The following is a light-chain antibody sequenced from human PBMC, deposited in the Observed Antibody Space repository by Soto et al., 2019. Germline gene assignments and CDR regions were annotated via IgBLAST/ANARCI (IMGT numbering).Light chain of an antibody. CDR2: SAS. CDR3: QQLDTYPRT. V-gene: IGKV1-9*01. Sequence: DVQMTQSPPSLSASVGDSVTITCRASQRVNNYLNWYQQKPGEAPNLLIYSASTLQSGVPSRFSGSGSGTDFTLTISSLQPEDFATYYCQQLDTYPRTFGQGTTGDIK. CDR1: QRVNNY. J-gene: IGKJ1*01.